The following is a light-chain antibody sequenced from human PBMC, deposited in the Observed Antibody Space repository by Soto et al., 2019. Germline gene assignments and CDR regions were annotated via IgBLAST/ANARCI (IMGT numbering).Light chain of an antibody. J-gene: IGKJ4*01. CDR3: QQSDSHPLT. Sequence: DIQMTQSPSSLSASVGERVTITCRASQSISSYLNWYQQKPGRAPNLLIYGASGLQSGVPSRFSGSGSGTGFTLTISSLQPEDCATYYCQQSDSHPLTFGGGTKVEIK. V-gene: IGKV1-39*01. CDR2: GAS. CDR1: QSISSY.